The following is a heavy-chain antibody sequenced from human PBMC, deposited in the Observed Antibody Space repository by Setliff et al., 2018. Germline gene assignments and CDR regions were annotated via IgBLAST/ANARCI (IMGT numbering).Heavy chain of an antibody. V-gene: IGHV4-4*08. CDR2: ILTTGST. CDR1: GASISDSY. D-gene: IGHD6-13*01. J-gene: IGHJ4*02. CDR3: ARWVAAAGIHNYFDY. Sequence: SETLSLTCGVSGASISDSYWSWIRQPPGKGLEWIGHILTTGSTNYNPSLKSRIAISADTSRDRFSLRLSSVTAADTAVYYCARWVAAAGIHNYFDYWGQGTLVTVSS.